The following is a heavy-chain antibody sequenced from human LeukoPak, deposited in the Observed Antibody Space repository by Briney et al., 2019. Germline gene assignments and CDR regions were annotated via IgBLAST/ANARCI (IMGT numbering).Heavy chain of an antibody. CDR2: IYYSGST. CDR1: GGSISSSSYY. CDR3: TRNAYYCLDV. J-gene: IGHJ6*03. Sequence: PSETLSLTCTVSGGSISSSSYYWGWIRQPPGKGLEWIGSIYYSGSTYYNPSLKSRVTISVDTSKNQFSLRLISVTAADTAVYYCTRNAYYCLDVWGKGTTVTVSS. V-gene: IGHV4-39*07.